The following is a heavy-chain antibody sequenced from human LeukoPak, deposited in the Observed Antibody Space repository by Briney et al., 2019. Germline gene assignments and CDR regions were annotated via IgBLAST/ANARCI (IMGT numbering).Heavy chain of an antibody. CDR3: AGNYDSSGYYYFWFDP. D-gene: IGHD3-22*01. J-gene: IGHJ5*02. CDR2: ISGSGGST. Sequence: PGGSLRLSCAASGFTFSSYSMSWVRQAPGKGLEWVSAISGSGGSTYYADSVKGRFTISRDNSKNSLYLQMNSLRAEDTAVYYCAGNYDSSGYYYFWFDPWGQGTLVTVSS. V-gene: IGHV3-23*01. CDR1: GFTFSSYS.